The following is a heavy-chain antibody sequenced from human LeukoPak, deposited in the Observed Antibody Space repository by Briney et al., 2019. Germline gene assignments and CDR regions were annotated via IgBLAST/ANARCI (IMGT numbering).Heavy chain of an antibody. Sequence: ASVKVSCKASGYTFTGYYMHWVRQAPGQGLEWMGRINPNSGGTNYAQKFQGRVTMTRDTSISTAYMELSRLRPDDTAVYYCASTKTPPSVAFDIWGQGTMVTVSS. D-gene: IGHD4-23*01. CDR3: ASTKTPPSVAFDI. J-gene: IGHJ3*02. CDR2: INPNSGGT. V-gene: IGHV1-2*06. CDR1: GYTFTGYY.